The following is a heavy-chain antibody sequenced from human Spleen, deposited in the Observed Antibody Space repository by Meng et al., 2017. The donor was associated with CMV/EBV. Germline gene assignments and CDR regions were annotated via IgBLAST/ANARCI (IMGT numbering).Heavy chain of an antibody. CDR1: GASVTSGSYY. CDR3: ARDWGSAGPFDP. CDR2: IYYSGNT. V-gene: IGHV4-61*01. Sequence: TVSGASVTSGSYYWSWLRQPPGKRLEWIGFIYYSGNTYYNPSLKSRVTISIDTSKNQFSPKMNSVTAADTAIYYCARDWGSAGPFDPWGQGALVTVSS. D-gene: IGHD3-16*01. J-gene: IGHJ5*02.